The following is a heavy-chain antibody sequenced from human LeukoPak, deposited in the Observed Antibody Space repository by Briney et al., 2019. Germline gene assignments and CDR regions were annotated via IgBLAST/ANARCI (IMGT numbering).Heavy chain of an antibody. J-gene: IGHJ4*02. D-gene: IGHD3-22*01. V-gene: IGHV4-31*03. Sequence: SQTQSLTCTVSGASFNSDDQYWNWIRQSPGKGLEWIGSIHPSGMLYNNPSLESRVTMSRDTSKNQFSLNLNSVTAADTAVYFCSRGLDSRKLGCWGQGILVTVSS. CDR3: SRGLDSRKLGC. CDR1: GASFNSDDQY. CDR2: IHPSGML.